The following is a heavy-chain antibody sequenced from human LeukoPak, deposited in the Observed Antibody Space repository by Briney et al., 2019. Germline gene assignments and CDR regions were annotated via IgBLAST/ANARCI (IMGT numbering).Heavy chain of an antibody. CDR1: GFTFSSYA. V-gene: IGHV3-30-3*01. J-gene: IGHJ4*02. Sequence: GGSLRLSCAASGFTFSSYAMHWVRQAPGKGLEWVAVISYDGSNKYYADSVKGRFTISRGNSKNTLYLQMNSLRAEDTAVYYCAKGAHYYGSGSDWGQGTLVTVSS. D-gene: IGHD3-10*01. CDR3: AKGAHYYGSGSD. CDR2: ISYDGSNK.